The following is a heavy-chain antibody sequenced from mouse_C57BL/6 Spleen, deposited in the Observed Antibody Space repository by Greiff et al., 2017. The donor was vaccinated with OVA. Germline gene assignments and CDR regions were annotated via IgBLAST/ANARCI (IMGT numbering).Heavy chain of an antibody. CDR3: ARVYYYGSEDFEG. CDR1: GFSLSPSGMG. V-gene: IGHV8-12*01. D-gene: IGHD1-1*01. Sequence: QVTLKESGPGILQSSQTLSLTCSFSGFSLSPSGMGVRWIRQPSGKGLEWLAHIYWDDDKRYNPSLKSRLTISKETSRNQVFLKITSVDTADTATDYCARVYYYGSEDFEGWGTGTTVTVSS. J-gene: IGHJ1*03. CDR2: IYWDDDK.